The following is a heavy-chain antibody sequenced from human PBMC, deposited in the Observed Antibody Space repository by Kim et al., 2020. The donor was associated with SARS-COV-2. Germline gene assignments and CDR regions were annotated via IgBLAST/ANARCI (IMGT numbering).Heavy chain of an antibody. CDR3: AKDLSSLGYYGSDAFDI. J-gene: IGHJ3*02. CDR2: ISYDGSNK. D-gene: IGHD3-10*01. CDR1: GFTFSSYG. V-gene: IGHV3-30*18. Sequence: GGSLRLSCAASGFTFSSYGMHWVRQAPGKGLEWVAVISYDGSNKYYADSVKGRFTISRDNSKNTLYLQMNSLRAEDTAVYYCAKDLSSLGYYGSDAFDIWGQGTMVTVSS.